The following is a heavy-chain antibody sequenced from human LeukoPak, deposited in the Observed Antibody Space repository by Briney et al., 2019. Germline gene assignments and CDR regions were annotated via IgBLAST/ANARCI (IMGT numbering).Heavy chain of an antibody. CDR3: ARDGYSSGHDY. CDR1: GFTFSSYE. D-gene: IGHD6-19*01. CDR2: ISSSSSYI. V-gene: IGHV3-21*01. Sequence: GGSLRLSCAASGFTFSSYEMSWVRQAPGKGLEWVSSISSSSSYIYYADSVKGRFTISRDNAKNSLYLQMNSLRAEDTAVYYCARDGYSSGHDYWGQGTLVTVSS. J-gene: IGHJ4*02.